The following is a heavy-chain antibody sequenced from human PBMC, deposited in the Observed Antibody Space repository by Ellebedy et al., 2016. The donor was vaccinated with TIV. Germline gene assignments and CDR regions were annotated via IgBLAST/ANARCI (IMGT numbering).Heavy chain of an antibody. J-gene: IGHJ4*02. CDR1: GFTFSSYA. CDR2: LSGSGRGNT. D-gene: IGHD6-19*01. CDR3: AKDLGKGGGSVFDY. V-gene: IGHV3-23*01. Sequence: GESLKISCGASGFTFSSYAMSWVRQAPGTGLEWVSALSGSGRGNTYYAGSVKGRFTISRDDSKNTLYLQMNSLRAEDTAVYYCAKDLGKGGGSVFDYWGQGALVTVSS.